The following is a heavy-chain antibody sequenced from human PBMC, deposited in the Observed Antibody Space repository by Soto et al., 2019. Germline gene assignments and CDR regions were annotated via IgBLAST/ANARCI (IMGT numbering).Heavy chain of an antibody. V-gene: IGHV3-66*04. CDR2: IYIAGNT. CDR1: GFTVSSNY. Sequence: GGSLRLSCEVSGFTVSSNYVSWVRQVPGKGLEWVSVIYIAGNTYYADSVKGRFTLSRDTSKNTLYLQMNSLRAEDTAVYYCARRNDWDTCYFDYWGQGT. D-gene: IGHD3-9*01. J-gene: IGHJ4*02. CDR3: ARRNDWDTCYFDY.